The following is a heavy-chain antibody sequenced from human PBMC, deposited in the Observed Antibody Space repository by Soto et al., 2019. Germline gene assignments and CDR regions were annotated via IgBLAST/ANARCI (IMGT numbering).Heavy chain of an antibody. J-gene: IGHJ4*02. V-gene: IGHV4-31*03. CDR2: IYYSGST. CDR1: GGYISSGGYY. D-gene: IGHD4-17*01. Sequence: QVQLQESGPGLVKPSHTLSLTCTVSGGYISSGGYYWSWIRQHPGKGLEWIGYIYYSGSTYYNPSLNSRVTISVDTSKNQFSLKLSSVTAADTAVYYCARSSQSTVTIFDYWGQGTLVTVSS. CDR3: ARSSQSTVTIFDY.